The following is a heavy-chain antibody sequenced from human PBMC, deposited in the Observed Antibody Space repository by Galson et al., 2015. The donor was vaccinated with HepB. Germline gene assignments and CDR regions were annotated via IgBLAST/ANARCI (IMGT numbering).Heavy chain of an antibody. J-gene: IGHJ6*02. CDR3: ANPGVAPLNYYYGMDV. Sequence: SLRLSCAASGFTFSSYAMSWVRQAPGKGLEWVAAISGSGGSTYYADSVKGRFSISSDNSKNTLYLQMNSLRAEDTAVYYCANPGVAPLNYYYGMDVWGQGTTVTVSS. V-gene: IGHV3-23*01. CDR1: GFTFSSYA. D-gene: IGHD2-15*01. CDR2: ISGSGGST.